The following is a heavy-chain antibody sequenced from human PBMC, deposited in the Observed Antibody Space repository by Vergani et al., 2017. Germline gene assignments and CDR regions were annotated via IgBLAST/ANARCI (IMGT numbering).Heavy chain of an antibody. Sequence: EVQLEESGGGLVLPGRSLRLSCVVSGFTSAGYAMHWVRQAPGKGLGWVSGIRWNSNSIGYADSVRGRFTISRDNAKNSLYLQMNSLRAEDTALYYCAKELGASSEGGWFDPWGQGTLVTVSS. J-gene: IGHJ5*02. CDR1: GFTSAGYA. D-gene: IGHD1-26*01. CDR3: AKELGASSEGGWFDP. CDR2: IRWNSNSI. V-gene: IGHV3-9*02.